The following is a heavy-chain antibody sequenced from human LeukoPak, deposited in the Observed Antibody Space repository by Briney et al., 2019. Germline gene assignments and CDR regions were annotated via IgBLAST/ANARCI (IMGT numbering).Heavy chain of an antibody. Sequence: KTGGSLRLSCAASGFTFSSYGMNWVRQAPGKGLEWVSSITSSSSYIYYADSVKGRFTISRDNAKNSLYLQMNSLRAEDTAVYYCASSYSSSRGTFDYWGQGTLVTVSS. CDR3: ASSYSSSRGTFDY. D-gene: IGHD6-6*01. V-gene: IGHV3-21*01. CDR2: ITSSSSYI. J-gene: IGHJ4*02. CDR1: GFTFSSYG.